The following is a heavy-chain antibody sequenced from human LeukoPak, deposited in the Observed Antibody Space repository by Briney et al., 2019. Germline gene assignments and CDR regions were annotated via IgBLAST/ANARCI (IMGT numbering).Heavy chain of an antibody. CDR3: ARAVLDNENYYAWFDP. CDR2: IYYSGST. CDR1: GGSISSYY. J-gene: IGHJ5*02. Sequence: SETLSLTCTVSGGSISSYYWSWIRQPPGKGLEWIGYIYYSGSTNYNPSLKSRVTISVDTSKNQFFLKVNSVTAADTAVYYCARAVLDNENYYAWFDPWGQGTLVTVSS. V-gene: IGHV4-59*12. D-gene: IGHD3-10*01.